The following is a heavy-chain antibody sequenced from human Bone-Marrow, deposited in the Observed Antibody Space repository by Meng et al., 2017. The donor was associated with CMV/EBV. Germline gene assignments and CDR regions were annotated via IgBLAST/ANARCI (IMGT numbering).Heavy chain of an antibody. CDR3: ERALGGYCSGGSCYSKYYYGMDV. D-gene: IGHD2-15*01. V-gene: IGHV4-34*01. Sequence: SETLSLTCAVYGGSFSGSYWSWIRQPPGKGLEWFGEINHSGSTNYNPSLTSRVTISVDTSKNQFPLKLSYVTAADTAVYYCERALGGYCSGGSCYSKYYYGMDVWGQGTTVTVSS. CDR2: INHSGST. CDR1: GGSFSGSY. J-gene: IGHJ6*02.